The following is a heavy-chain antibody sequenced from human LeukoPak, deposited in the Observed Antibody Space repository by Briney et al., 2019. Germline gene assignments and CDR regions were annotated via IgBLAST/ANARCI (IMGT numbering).Heavy chain of an antibody. Sequence: GASVKVSCKASGYTFTSYYMHWVRQPPGQGLEWMGIINPSGGSTSYAQKFQGRVTMTRDTSTSTVYMELSSLRSEDTAVYYCARGSGAPYYYDSSGYPDYWGQGTLVTVSS. CDR2: INPSGGST. J-gene: IGHJ4*02. CDR1: GYTFTSYY. CDR3: ARGSGAPYYYDSSGYPDY. V-gene: IGHV1-46*01. D-gene: IGHD3-22*01.